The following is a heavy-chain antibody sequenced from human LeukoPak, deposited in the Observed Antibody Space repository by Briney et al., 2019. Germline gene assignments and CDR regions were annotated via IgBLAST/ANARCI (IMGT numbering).Heavy chain of an antibody. J-gene: IGHJ5*02. CDR2: INHSGST. D-gene: IGHD6-19*01. V-gene: IGHV4-34*01. CDR1: GGSFSGYY. Sequence: SETMSLTCAVYGGSFSGYYWSWIRQPPGKGLGWIGEINHSGSTNYNPSLKSRVTISVDTSKNQFSLKLSSVTAADTAVYYCARGVGIAVAGLNWFDPWGQGTLVTVSS. CDR3: ARGVGIAVAGLNWFDP.